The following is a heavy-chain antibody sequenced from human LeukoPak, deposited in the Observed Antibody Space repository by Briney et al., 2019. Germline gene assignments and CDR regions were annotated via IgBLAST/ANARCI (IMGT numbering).Heavy chain of an antibody. J-gene: IGHJ3*02. D-gene: IGHD6-19*01. V-gene: IGHV4-59*01. Sequence: SETLSLTCTVSDGSLSSYYWSWIRQTAGKRLECIGYIYYSGSAHYNPSLKSRVTISVDTSKNQFSLKVTSVTATDTAVYYCARAAAPIAVAGTGAFDIWGQGTLVTVSS. CDR1: DGSLSSYY. CDR2: IYYSGSA. CDR3: ARAAAPIAVAGTGAFDI.